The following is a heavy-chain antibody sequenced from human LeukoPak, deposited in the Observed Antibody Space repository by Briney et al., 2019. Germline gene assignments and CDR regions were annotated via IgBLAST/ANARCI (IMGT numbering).Heavy chain of an antibody. J-gene: IGHJ4*02. V-gene: IGHV1-2*02. Sequence: ASVKVSCKASGYTFTGYYIHWVRQAPGQGLEWMGWINPNSGGTNYAQKFQGRVTMTRDTSISTAYMELSRLRFDDTAVYYCARDDAVQPTLDGYNYWGFGYWGQGTLVTVSS. CDR1: GYTFTGYY. CDR2: INPNSGGT. CDR3: ARDDAVQPTLDGYNYWGFGY. D-gene: IGHD5-24*01.